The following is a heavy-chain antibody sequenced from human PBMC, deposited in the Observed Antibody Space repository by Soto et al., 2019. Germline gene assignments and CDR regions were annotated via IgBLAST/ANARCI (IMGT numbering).Heavy chain of an antibody. V-gene: IGHV1-18*01. CDR2: ISAYNGNT. J-gene: IGHJ6*02. D-gene: IGHD1-1*01. CDR1: GYTFTSYG. CDR3: ARESEQLDRAVLYYGMDV. Sequence: QVQLVQSGAEVKKPGASVKVSCKASGYTFTSYGISWVRQAPGQGLEWMGWISAYNGNTNYAQKLQGRVTMTTDTSTITAYMELRSLRSDDTAVYYCARESEQLDRAVLYYGMDVWGQGTTVTVSS.